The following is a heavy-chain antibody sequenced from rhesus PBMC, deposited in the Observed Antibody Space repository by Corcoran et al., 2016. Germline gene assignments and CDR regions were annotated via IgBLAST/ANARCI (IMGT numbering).Heavy chain of an antibody. CDR3: AKYCSGTGCGYFEF. D-gene: IGHD2-21*01. J-gene: IGHJ1*01. V-gene: IGHV4S7*01. Sequence: QVQLQESGPGLVKPSETLSLTCVVSGDSISSDYWGWVRQSPGKGLEWIGYIYGVSGSTNSHPSLKSRVTISTDTSKNQFSLKLTSVTAADTAIYYCAKYCSGTGCGYFEFWGQGALVTVSS. CDR1: GDSISSDY. CDR2: IYGVSGST.